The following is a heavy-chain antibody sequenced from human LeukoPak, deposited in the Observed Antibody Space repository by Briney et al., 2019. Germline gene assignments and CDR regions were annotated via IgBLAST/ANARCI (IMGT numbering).Heavy chain of an antibody. D-gene: IGHD6-13*01. CDR3: AREGRIAAALDY. J-gene: IGHJ4*02. CDR2: IIPILGIA. CDR1: GGTFSSYT. Sequence: SVKVSCKASGGTFSSYTISWVRQAPGHGLEWMGRIIPILGIANYAQKFQGRVTITADKSTSTAYMELSSLRSEDTAVYYCAREGRIAAALDYWGQGTLVTVSS. V-gene: IGHV1-69*04.